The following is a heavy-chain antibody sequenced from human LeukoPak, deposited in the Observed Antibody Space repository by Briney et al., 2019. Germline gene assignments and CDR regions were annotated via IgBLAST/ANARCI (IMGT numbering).Heavy chain of an antibody. V-gene: IGHV1-18*01. D-gene: IGHD6-19*01. CDR1: GYSFTSYG. J-gene: IGHJ5*01. CDR3: SSTESGSSGWSLYGDS. CDR2: ISAYNGNT. Sequence: ASVKLSCKASGYSFTSYGISWVRQAPGQGLEWMGLISAYNGNTNYAQKLHGRVTMTTHTSTSTAYMELRSLRPDDTAASHWSSTESGSSGWSLYGDSSGDGTLVIAS.